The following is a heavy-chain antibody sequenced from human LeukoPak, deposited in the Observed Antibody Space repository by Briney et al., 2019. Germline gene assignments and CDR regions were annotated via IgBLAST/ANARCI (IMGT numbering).Heavy chain of an antibody. Sequence: SGGSLRLSCAASGFAFSSYGMHWVRQAPGKGLEWVAFIRYDGSNKYYADSVKGRFTISRDNSKNTLYLQMNSLRAEDTAVYYRAKDLTPVLRYFDWFDPWGQGTLVTVSS. CDR2: IRYDGSNK. D-gene: IGHD3-9*01. CDR1: GFAFSSYG. CDR3: AKDLTPVLRYFDWFDP. V-gene: IGHV3-30*02. J-gene: IGHJ5*02.